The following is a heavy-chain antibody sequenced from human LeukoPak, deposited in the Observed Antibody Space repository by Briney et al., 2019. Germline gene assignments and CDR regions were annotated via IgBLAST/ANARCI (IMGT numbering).Heavy chain of an antibody. D-gene: IGHD4-23*01. CDR1: AFTFSSYW. Sequence: GGSLRLSCAASAFTFSSYWMSWVRQAPGKGPEWVANIKEDGSEIHYVDSVKGRFTISRDNAKNSLYLQLNSLRVEDTAVYYCARDRGYSSFDYWGQGTLSPSPQ. CDR2: IKEDGSEI. CDR3: ARDRGYSSFDY. V-gene: IGHV3-7*01. J-gene: IGHJ4*02.